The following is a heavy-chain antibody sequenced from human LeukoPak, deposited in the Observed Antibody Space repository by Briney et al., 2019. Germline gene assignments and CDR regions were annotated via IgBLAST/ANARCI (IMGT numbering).Heavy chain of an antibody. CDR3: ASLTTVITGDGVLFDY. D-gene: IGHD4-17*01. V-gene: IGHV3-20*04. Sequence: GGSLRLSCAASGFTFDDYGMSWVRQAPGKGLEWVSGINWNGGSTGYADSVKGRFTISRDNAKNSLYLQMNSLRAEDTALYYCASLTTVITGDGVLFDYWGQGTLVTVSS. CDR1: GFTFDDYG. J-gene: IGHJ4*02. CDR2: INWNGGST.